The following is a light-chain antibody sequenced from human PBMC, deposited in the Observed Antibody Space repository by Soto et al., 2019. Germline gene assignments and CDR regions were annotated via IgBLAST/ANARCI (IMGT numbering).Light chain of an antibody. V-gene: IGLV1-44*01. Sequence: QAVLTQPPSASGTPGQRVTISCSGSSSNIGGNTLNWYQQLPGTAPKLLIYTDNQRPSGVPDRLSGSKSGTSASLAISGLQSEDEAVYYCAAWDDSLNVVVFGGGTKLTVL. J-gene: IGLJ2*01. CDR2: TDN. CDR3: AAWDDSLNVVV. CDR1: SSNIGGNT.